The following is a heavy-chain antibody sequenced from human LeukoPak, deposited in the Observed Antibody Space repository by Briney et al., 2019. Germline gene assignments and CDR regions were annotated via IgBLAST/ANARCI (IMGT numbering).Heavy chain of an antibody. CDR2: IKQDGSEK. V-gene: IGHV3-7*01. CDR3: ARDKVVGATWFDP. D-gene: IGHD1-26*01. Sequence: GGSLRLSCAASGFIFSNYWMSWVRQAPGKGLEWVANIKQDGSEKYYVDSVKGRFTISRDNAKNSLYLQMNSLRAEDTAVYYCARDKVVGATWFDPWGQGNLVTVSS. J-gene: IGHJ5*02. CDR1: GFIFSNYW.